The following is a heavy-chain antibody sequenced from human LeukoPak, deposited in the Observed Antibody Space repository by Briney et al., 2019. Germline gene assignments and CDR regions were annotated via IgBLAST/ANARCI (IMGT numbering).Heavy chain of an antibody. J-gene: IGHJ6*03. D-gene: IGHD3-10*01. V-gene: IGHV4-59*01. CDR3: ARYVGVQDRHYLDV. CDR2: MQYGRDT. CDR1: GDSLSSYY. Sequence: SETLSLTCAVSGDSLSSYYWSWIRHPPGKRLEWIAYMQYGRDTNYNPSLKSRVTISVDTSNSQFSLKLSFVSAVDTAVYYCARYVGVQDRHYLDVWGKGTTVTVSS.